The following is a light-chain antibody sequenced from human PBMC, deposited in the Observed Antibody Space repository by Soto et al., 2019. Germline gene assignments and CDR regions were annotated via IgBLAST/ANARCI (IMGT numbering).Light chain of an antibody. V-gene: IGKV1-39*01. CDR3: QQSYSTPRT. CDR2: AAS. J-gene: IGKJ1*01. CDR1: QSISNY. Sequence: DIQMTQSPSSLSASVGDRVTITCRASQSISNYLNWYQQKPGKAPKLLMYAASSLQSGVPSRFGGRGSGTDVTLTISSLQPEDFATYYCQQSYSTPRTFGQGTKVEIK.